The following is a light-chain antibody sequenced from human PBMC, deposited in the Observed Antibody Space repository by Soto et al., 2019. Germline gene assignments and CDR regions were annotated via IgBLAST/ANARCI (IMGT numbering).Light chain of an antibody. V-gene: IGKV3-20*01. CDR1: QSVSSNY. CDR2: GAS. Sequence: EIVLTQSPGTLSLSPGERATLSCRASQSVSSNYLAWYQQKPGQAPRLLIYGASSRATGIPDRFSGSGSGTVFTPTISRLAPEDVAVYYYQQYGSSPWTFGQGTKVEIK. CDR3: QQYGSSPWT. J-gene: IGKJ1*01.